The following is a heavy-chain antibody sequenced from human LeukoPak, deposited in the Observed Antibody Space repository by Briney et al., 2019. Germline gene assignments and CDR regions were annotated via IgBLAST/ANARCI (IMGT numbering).Heavy chain of an antibody. V-gene: IGHV4-39*01. Sequence: SETLSLTCTVSGGSISSSSYYWGWIRQPPGKGLEWIGNIFYSGTTYYTPSLKSRVTISVDTSKSQFSLKLSSVTAADTAVYYCARYPYGGNREGWIAFDIWGQGIMVTVSS. CDR3: ARYPYGGNREGWIAFDI. J-gene: IGHJ3*02. CDR1: GGSISSSSYY. CDR2: IFYSGTT. D-gene: IGHD1-26*01.